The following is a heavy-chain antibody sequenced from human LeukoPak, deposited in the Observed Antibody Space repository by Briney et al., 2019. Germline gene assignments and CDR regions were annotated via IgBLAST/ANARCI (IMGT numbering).Heavy chain of an antibody. CDR2: ISAYNGNT. V-gene: IGHV1-18*01. D-gene: IGHD6-6*01. Sequence: GASVKVSCKASGYTFTSYGISWLRQAPGQGIEGMGWISAYNGNTNYAQKLQGRVTMTTDTSTSTAYMELRSLRSDDTAVYYCAGKAYSSSSPLDYWGQGTLVTVSS. CDR3: AGKAYSSSSPLDY. J-gene: IGHJ4*02. CDR1: GYTFTSYG.